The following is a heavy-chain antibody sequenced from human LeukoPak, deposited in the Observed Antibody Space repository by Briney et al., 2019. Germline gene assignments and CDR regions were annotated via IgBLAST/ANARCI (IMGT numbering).Heavy chain of an antibody. CDR1: EFTFSDYY. V-gene: IGHV3-11*05. D-gene: IGHD6-13*01. J-gene: IGHJ4*02. CDR3: ARGGGYYFDY. Sequence: GGSLRLSCAASEFTFSDYYTNWIRQAPGKGLEWLSYISSSTSHTNYADSVKGRFTISRDNAKNSLYLQMNSLRAEDTAVYYCARGGGYYFDYWGQGTLVTVSS. CDR2: ISSSTSHT.